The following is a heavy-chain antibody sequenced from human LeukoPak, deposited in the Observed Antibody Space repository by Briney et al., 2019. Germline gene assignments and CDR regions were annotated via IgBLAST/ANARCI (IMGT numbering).Heavy chain of an antibody. Sequence: PSETLSLTCTVSGGSLSSNNYYWGWLRQPPGTGLEWFGSIYYGGYTYYNPSLKSRVTISVDTSKNQFSLKLSSVTAADTAIYYCQSRFLEWLLDYWGQGTLVTVSS. V-gene: IGHV4-39*01. J-gene: IGHJ4*02. D-gene: IGHD3-3*01. CDR1: GGSLSSNNYY. CDR2: IYYGGYT. CDR3: QSRFLEWLLDY.